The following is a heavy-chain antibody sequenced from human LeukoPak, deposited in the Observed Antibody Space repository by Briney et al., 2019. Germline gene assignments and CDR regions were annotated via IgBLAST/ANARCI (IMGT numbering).Heavy chain of an antibody. CDR2: IYYSGST. Sequence: SETLSLTCTVSGGSISSYYWSWIRQPPGKGLEWIGYIYYSGSTNYNPSLKSRVTISVDTSKNQFSLKLSSVTAADTAVYYCARVEQQLVLSAFDIWGQGTMVTVSS. J-gene: IGHJ3*02. D-gene: IGHD6-13*01. CDR3: ARVEQQLVLSAFDI. V-gene: IGHV4-59*01. CDR1: GGSISSYY.